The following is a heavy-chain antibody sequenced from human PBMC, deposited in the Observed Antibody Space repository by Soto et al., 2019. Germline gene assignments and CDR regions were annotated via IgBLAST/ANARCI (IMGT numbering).Heavy chain of an antibody. CDR2: IYYSGST. J-gene: IGHJ4*02. Sequence: QVQLQESGPGLVKPSETLSLTCTVSGGSISSYYWSWIRQPPGKGLEWFGYIYYSGSTNYNPSLKSRVTLSVDTSKNQFSLKLSSVTAADTAVYYCARLAEGAHWDYWGQGTLVTVSS. V-gene: IGHV4-59*08. D-gene: IGHD1-26*01. CDR3: ARLAEGAHWDY. CDR1: GGSISSYY.